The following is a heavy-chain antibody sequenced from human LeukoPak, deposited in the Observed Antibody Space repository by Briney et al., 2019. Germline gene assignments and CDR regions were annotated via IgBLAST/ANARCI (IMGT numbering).Heavy chain of an antibody. CDR3: ARQITIFGVVIRTYYFDY. D-gene: IGHD3-3*01. CDR1: GGSISSYY. Sequence: PSETLSLTCTVSGGSISSYYWSWIRQPAGKGLEWIGRIYTSGSTNYNPSLKSRVTMSVDTSKNQFSLKLSSVTAADTAVYYCARQITIFGVVIRTYYFDYWGQGTLVTVSS. J-gene: IGHJ4*02. CDR2: IYTSGST. V-gene: IGHV4-4*07.